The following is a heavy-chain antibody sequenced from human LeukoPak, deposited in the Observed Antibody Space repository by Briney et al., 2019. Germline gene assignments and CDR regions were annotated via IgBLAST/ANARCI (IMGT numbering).Heavy chain of an antibody. J-gene: IGHJ3*02. CDR3: ARSKAWELPNAFDI. CDR2: INPNSGGT. D-gene: IGHD1-26*01. V-gene: IGHV1-2*06. Sequence: XQXLXXXGRINPNSGGTNYAQKFQGRVTMTRDTSISTAYMELSRLRSDDTAVYYCARSKAWELPNAFDIWGQGTMVTVSS.